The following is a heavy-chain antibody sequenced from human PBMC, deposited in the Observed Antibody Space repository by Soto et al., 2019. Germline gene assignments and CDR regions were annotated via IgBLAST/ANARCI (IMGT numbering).Heavy chain of an antibody. CDR1: GFTFSTYA. Sequence: GGSLRLSCAASGFTFSTYALSWVRQAPGKGLEWVSLVSCSGGNTYYADSVKGRFTISRDNSKDTLYLQMNSLRAEDTAVYYCAKVLFVGAVAGTFDYWGQGTLVTVSS. D-gene: IGHD6-19*01. V-gene: IGHV3-23*01. CDR2: VSCSGGNT. J-gene: IGHJ4*02. CDR3: AKVLFVGAVAGTFDY.